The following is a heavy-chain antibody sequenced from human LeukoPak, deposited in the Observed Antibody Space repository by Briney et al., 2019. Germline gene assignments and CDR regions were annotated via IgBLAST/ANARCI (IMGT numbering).Heavy chain of an antibody. CDR1: GYTFTGYY. CDR3: ARGNELELGEGGFDY. V-gene: IGHV1-2*02. Sequence: ASVKVSCKASGYTFTGYYMHWVRQAPGQGLEWMGWINPNSGDTNYAQKFQGRVTITADESTSTAYTELSSLRSEDTAVYYCARGNELELGEGGFDYWGQGTLVTVSS. J-gene: IGHJ4*02. CDR2: INPNSGDT. D-gene: IGHD1-7*01.